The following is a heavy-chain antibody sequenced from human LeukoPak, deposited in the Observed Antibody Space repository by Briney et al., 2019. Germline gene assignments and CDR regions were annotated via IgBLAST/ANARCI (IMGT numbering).Heavy chain of an antibody. J-gene: IGHJ4*02. CDR1: GGSISNRSYY. CDR3: ARRAYGSGWYYHFDY. V-gene: IGHV4-39*01. D-gene: IGHD6-19*01. CDR2: IYHTGNS. Sequence: SETLSLTCTVSGGSISNRSYYWGWIRQPPGKGLEWIGNIYHTGNSYYNPSLKSRVTISIDTSKNQFSLKLSSVTAADTAVYYCARRAYGSGWYYHFDYWGQGTLVAVSS.